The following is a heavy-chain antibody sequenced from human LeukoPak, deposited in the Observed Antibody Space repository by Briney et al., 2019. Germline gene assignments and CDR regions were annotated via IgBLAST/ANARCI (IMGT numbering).Heavy chain of an antibody. CDR1: GGSISSGGYY. Sequence: SETLSLTCTVSGGSISSGGYYWSWIRQPAGKGLEWIGRIYTSGNTNYNPSLKSRATISVDTSKNQFSLELSSVTAPDTAVYYCARGERGGDFDYWGQGTLVTVSS. CDR2: IYTSGNT. J-gene: IGHJ4*02. V-gene: IGHV4-61*02. CDR3: ARGERGGDFDY. D-gene: IGHD2-21*01.